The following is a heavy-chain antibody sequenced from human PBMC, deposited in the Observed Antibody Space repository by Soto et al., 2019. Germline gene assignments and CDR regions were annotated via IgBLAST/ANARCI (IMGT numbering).Heavy chain of an antibody. CDR2: IYYSGST. D-gene: IGHD1-7*01. CDR3: ARDLSGTKNWFDP. CDR1: GGSISSYY. V-gene: IGHV4-59*01. Sequence: SETLSLTCTVSGGSISSYYWSWIRQPPGKGLEWIGYIYYSGSTYYNPSLKSRVTISVDTSKNQFSLKLSFVTAADTAVYYCARDLSGTKNWFDPWGQGTLVTVSS. J-gene: IGHJ5*02.